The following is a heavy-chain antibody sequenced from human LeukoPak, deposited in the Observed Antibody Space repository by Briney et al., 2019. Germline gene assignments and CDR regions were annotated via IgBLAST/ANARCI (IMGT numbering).Heavy chain of an antibody. Sequence: GGSLRLSCAASGFTFTNYAMTWVRQAPGKGLEWVSSISASGVTTYYADSVKGRFTVSRDNSKNSLYLQMSSLTAADTAVYYCAKDRSIGTYYTFDYWGQGTLVTVSS. CDR3: AKDRSIGTYYTFDY. CDR2: ISASGVTT. CDR1: GFTFTNYA. D-gene: IGHD1-26*01. J-gene: IGHJ4*02. V-gene: IGHV3-23*01.